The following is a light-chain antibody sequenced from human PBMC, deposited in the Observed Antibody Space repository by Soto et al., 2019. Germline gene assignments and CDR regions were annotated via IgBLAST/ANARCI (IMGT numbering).Light chain of an antibody. CDR3: CSYSGSPFYG. Sequence: QSVLTQPRSVSGSPGQSVTISCTGTSSDVGGYEYVSWYQQHPGKAPKLVIYDVTKRPSGVPDRFSGSRSGNTASLTISGLQTEDEADYYCCSYSGSPFYGLGSGTKVTVL. V-gene: IGLV2-11*01. CDR2: DVT. J-gene: IGLJ1*01. CDR1: SSDVGGYEY.